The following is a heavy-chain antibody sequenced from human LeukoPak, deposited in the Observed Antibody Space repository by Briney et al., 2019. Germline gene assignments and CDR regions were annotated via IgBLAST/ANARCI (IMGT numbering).Heavy chain of an antibody. CDR1: GFSFSSYW. J-gene: IGHJ4*01. V-gene: IGHV3-74*01. CDR2: INNDGSDT. D-gene: IGHD1/OR15-1a*01. Sequence: PGGSLRLSCAASGFSFSSYWMHWVRQAPGKGLVWVSRINNDGSDTVYADSVKGRFTISRDNANNALSLQMNSLRVEDTGVYYCTRGNRGPDYWGQGTLVTVSS. CDR3: TRGNRGPDY.